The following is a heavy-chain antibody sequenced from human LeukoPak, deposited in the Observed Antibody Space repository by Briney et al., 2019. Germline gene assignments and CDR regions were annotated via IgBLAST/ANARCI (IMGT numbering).Heavy chain of an antibody. D-gene: IGHD3-22*01. CDR3: ARVHDDSSGYYSLTSLWYFDY. J-gene: IGHJ4*02. CDR2: IYYSGST. Sequence: SETLSLTCTVSGGSISSSSYYWGWIRQPPGKGLEWIGSIYYSGSTYYNPSLKSRVTISVDTSKNQFSLKLSSVTAADTAVYYCARVHDDSSGYYSLTSLWYFDYWGQGTLVTVSS. CDR1: GGSISSSSYY. V-gene: IGHV4-39*07.